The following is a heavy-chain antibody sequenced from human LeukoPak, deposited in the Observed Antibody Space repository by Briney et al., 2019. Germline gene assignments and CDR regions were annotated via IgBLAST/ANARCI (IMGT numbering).Heavy chain of an antibody. J-gene: IGHJ4*02. V-gene: IGHV3-23*01. Sequence: GGSLRLSCAASGFTFSNYAMSWGRQAPGRGLEWVSAISGSSGLTYYADSVKGRFTISRDNSKNTLFLQMNSLRAEDTAVYYCARRGESTSYGDYRFDYWGQGTLVTVSS. D-gene: IGHD4-17*01. CDR3: ARRGESTSYGDYRFDY. CDR1: GFTFSNYA. CDR2: ISGSSGLT.